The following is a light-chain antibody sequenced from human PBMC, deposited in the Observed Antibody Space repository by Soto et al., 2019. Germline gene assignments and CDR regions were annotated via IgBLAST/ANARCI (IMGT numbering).Light chain of an antibody. J-gene: IGKJ4*01. CDR1: QSVKSN. CDR3: QQHGASIT. Sequence: EIVMTQSPATLSVSPGERATLSCRASQSVKSNLAWYQQKPGQAPRLLVYGASTGATGIPARFSGSGSGTEFTLTISSLQSEDFAVYYCQQHGASITFGGGTRVENK. V-gene: IGKV3-15*01. CDR2: GAS.